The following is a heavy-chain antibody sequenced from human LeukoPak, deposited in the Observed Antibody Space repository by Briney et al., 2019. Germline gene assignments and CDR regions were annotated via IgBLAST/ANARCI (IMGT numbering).Heavy chain of an antibody. CDR2: IYYSGTT. D-gene: IGHD2-8*01. Sequence: PSETLSLTCAVHGGSFSGYYWSWIRQPPGKGVEWMGSIYYSGTTYYNQSLKSRVTISVDTSNNHFSLKLSSVTAADTAVYYCARGTISNPVSGFDPWGQGTLVTVSS. CDR3: ARGTISNPVSGFDP. CDR1: GGSFSGYY. J-gene: IGHJ5*02. V-gene: IGHV4-34*01.